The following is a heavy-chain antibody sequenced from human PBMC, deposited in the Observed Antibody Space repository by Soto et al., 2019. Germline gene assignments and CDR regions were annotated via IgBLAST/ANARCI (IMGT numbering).Heavy chain of an antibody. CDR3: AGERHGDFNHTFDY. Sequence: PSETLSLTCTVSGGSVSSGSYYWSWIRQPPGKGLEWIGYIYYSGSTNYNPSLKSRVTISVDTSKNQFSLKLGSVTAAVTAVYHCAGERHGDFNHTFDYWGQGTLVKVSS. V-gene: IGHV4-61*01. J-gene: IGHJ4*01. CDR1: GGSVSSGSYY. CDR2: IYYSGST. D-gene: IGHD2-21*01.